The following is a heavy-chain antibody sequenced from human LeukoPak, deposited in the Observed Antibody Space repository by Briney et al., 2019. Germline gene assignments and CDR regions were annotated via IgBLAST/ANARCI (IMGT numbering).Heavy chain of an antibody. CDR1: GFTFSSYG. V-gene: IGHV3-30*03. CDR2: ISYDGSNK. Sequence: PGRSLRLSCAASGFTFSSYGMHWVRQAPGKGLEWVAVISYDGSNKYYADSVKGRFTISRDNSKNTLYLQMNSLGAEDTAVYYCAREYYDLYYYYYGMDVWGQGTTVTVSS. J-gene: IGHJ6*02. CDR3: AREYYDLYYYYYGMDV. D-gene: IGHD3-22*01.